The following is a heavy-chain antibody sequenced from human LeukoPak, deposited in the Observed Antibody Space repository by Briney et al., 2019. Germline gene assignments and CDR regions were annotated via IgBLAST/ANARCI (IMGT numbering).Heavy chain of an antibody. J-gene: IGHJ4*02. V-gene: IGHV3-23*01. D-gene: IGHD4-23*01. CDR3: AKAVYYGGNLRYFDY. CDR2: ISGSGGST. CDR1: GFTFSSYA. Sequence: GGSLRPSCAASGFTFSSYAMSWVRQAPGKGLEWVSAISGSGGSTYYADSVKGRFTISRDNSKNTLYLQMNSLRAEDTAVYYCAKAVYYGGNLRYFDYWGQGTLVTVSS.